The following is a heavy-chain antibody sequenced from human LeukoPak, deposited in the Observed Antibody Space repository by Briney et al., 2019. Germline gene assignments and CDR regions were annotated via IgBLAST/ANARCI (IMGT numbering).Heavy chain of an antibody. CDR2: INPNSGDS. CDR3: ARAQGWERPLDY. Sequence: ASVKVSCKASGYTFTGYYIYWVRQAPGQGLEWMGWINPNSGDSKYAQRFQGRVNMTRDTSIGTAYMELSRLTSDDTAVYYCARAQGWERPLDYWGQGTLVTVSS. D-gene: IGHD1-1*01. J-gene: IGHJ4*02. V-gene: IGHV1-2*02. CDR1: GYTFTGYY.